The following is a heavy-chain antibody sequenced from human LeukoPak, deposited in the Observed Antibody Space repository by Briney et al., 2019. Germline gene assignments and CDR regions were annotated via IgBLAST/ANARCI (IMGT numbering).Heavy chain of an antibody. D-gene: IGHD6-19*01. CDR3: ARDAEQWLTTGWFDP. CDR1: GGSISSYY. CDR2: IYYSGST. Sequence: PSETLSLTCTVSGGSISSYYWSWIRQPPGKGLEWIGYIYYSGSTNYNPSLKSRVTISVDTSKNQFSLMLSSVTAADTAVYYCARDAEQWLTTGWFDPWGQGTLVTVSS. V-gene: IGHV4-59*01. J-gene: IGHJ5*02.